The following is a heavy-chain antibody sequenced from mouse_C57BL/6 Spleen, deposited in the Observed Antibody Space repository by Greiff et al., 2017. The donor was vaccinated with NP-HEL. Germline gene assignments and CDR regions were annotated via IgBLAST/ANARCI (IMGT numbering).Heavy chain of an antibody. Sequence: EVQLVESGPGLAKPSQTLSLTCSATGYSITSDYWNWIRQFPGHNLEYMGYISYSGSTYYNPSLKSRISITRDTAKNQYYLQLNSVTTEDTATYYCARMGDYAMDYWGQGTSVTVSS. J-gene: IGHJ4*01. CDR3: ARMGDYAMDY. CDR2: ISYSGST. CDR1: GYSITSDY. D-gene: IGHD2-3*01. V-gene: IGHV3-8*01.